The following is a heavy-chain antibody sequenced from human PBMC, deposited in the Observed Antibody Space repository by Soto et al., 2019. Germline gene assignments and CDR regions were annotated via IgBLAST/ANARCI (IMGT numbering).Heavy chain of an antibody. CDR2: IYYSGST. J-gene: IGHJ4*02. D-gene: IGHD6-19*01. Sequence: SETLSLTCTFSGGSISSNYWNWIRQTPGKGLEWIGNIYYSGSTNYNPSLKSRVTISVDTSKSQFSLKLRSVTAADTAVYFCARGPGTSGWYGYFDYWGQGALVTVSS. CDR3: ARGPGTSGWYGYFDY. V-gene: IGHV4-59*01. CDR1: GGSISSNY.